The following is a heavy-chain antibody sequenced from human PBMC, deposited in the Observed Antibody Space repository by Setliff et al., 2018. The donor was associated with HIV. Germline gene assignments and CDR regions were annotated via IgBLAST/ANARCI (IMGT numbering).Heavy chain of an antibody. Sequence: PGGSLRLSCAGSGFTFSNYWIHWVRQVPGKGLAWVSRTSNDNIPSSDRSITAYADSVKGRFTISRDNAKNTVYLQMNSLRAEDTAVYFCARDGGSGTPFDYWGQGTLVTVSS. D-gene: IGHD3-16*01. CDR3: ARDGGSGTPFDY. J-gene: IGHJ4*02. V-gene: IGHV3-74*03. CDR2: TSNDNIPSSDRSIT. CDR1: GFTFSNYW.